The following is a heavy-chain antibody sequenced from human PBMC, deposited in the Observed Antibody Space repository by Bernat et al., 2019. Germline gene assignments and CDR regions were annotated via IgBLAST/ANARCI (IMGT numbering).Heavy chain of an antibody. Sequence: QVQLVESGGGVVQPGTSLRLSCAASGFTFSSFPMHWVRQAPGKGLEWVALISYDGSNKYYADSVKGRFTISRDNSKNTLSLQINSLRPEDTAVYYCARDADTSGPIDPLPYWYFDLWGRGTLVTVSS. J-gene: IGHJ2*01. V-gene: IGHV3-30-3*01. CDR2: ISYDGSNK. CDR3: ARDADTSGPIDPLPYWYFDL. CDR1: GFTFSSFP. D-gene: IGHD6-19*01.